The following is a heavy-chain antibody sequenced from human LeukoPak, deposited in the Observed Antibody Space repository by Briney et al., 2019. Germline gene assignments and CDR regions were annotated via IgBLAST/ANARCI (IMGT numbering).Heavy chain of an antibody. CDR2: ITSKTDGGTT. Sequence: GGSLRLSCAASGFTFSNAWMRWVLQAPGKGLKSVGRITSKTDGGTTDYAAPVKGRFTISRDDSKNTLYLQMNSLKTEDTAVYYFFFQAEDGIRDFDWSPPSDAFDIWGQGTMVTVSS. CDR3: FFQAEDGIRDFDWSPPSDAFDI. V-gene: IGHV3-15*01. D-gene: IGHD3-9*01. CDR1: GFTFSNAW. J-gene: IGHJ3*02.